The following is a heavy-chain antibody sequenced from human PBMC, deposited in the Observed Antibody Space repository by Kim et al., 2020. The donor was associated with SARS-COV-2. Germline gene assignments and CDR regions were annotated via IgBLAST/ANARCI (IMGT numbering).Heavy chain of an antibody. J-gene: IGHJ4*02. CDR3: AVWTTVTSY. CDR1: GYTFTTYA. CDR2: INPGNGNT. V-gene: IGHV1-3*01. Sequence: ASVKVSCKTSGYTFTTYAVHWVCQAPGQRLEWMGWINPGNGNTRSSQKFQGRLTITRDTSASTVYMELNSLRSEDTAVCYCAVWTTVTSYWGQGTLVTVSS. D-gene: IGHD4-17*01.